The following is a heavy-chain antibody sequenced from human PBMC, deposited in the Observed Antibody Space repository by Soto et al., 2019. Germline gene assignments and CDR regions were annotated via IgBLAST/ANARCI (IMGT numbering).Heavy chain of an antibody. V-gene: IGHV4-61*01. CDR1: GDSVTSRSYY. J-gene: IGHJ5*02. Sequence: QVQLQESGPGLVKPSETLSLTCTVSGDSVTSRSYYWTWVQQPPGKGLEWIGYIYYSGNINYNPSLKSRFTISVDTSTNQFSLKLTSVTAADTAIYYCARGNIAASGTKFDPWGQGILVTVSS. CDR2: IYYSGNI. D-gene: IGHD6-13*01. CDR3: ARGNIAASGTKFDP.